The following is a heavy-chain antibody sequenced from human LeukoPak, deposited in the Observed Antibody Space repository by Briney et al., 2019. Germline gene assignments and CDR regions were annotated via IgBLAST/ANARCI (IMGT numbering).Heavy chain of an antibody. CDR2: INHSGST. V-gene: IGHV4-34*01. CDR3: ARAPVDPLLGFDY. D-gene: IGHD3-16*01. J-gene: IGHJ4*02. Sequence: PSETLSLTCAVYGGSFSGYYWSWIRQPPGKGLEWIGEINHSGSTNYNPSLKSRVTISVDTSKNQFSLKLNSVTPEDTAVYYCARAPVDPLLGFDYWGQGTLVTVSS. CDR1: GGSFSGYY.